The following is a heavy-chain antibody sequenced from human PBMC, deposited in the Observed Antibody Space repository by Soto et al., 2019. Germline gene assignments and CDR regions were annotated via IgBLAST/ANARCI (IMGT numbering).Heavy chain of an antibody. J-gene: IGHJ6*02. CDR3: AREGAYGSGLGYGMDV. CDR1: GGSISSGGYY. CDR2: IYYSGST. D-gene: IGHD3-10*01. Sequence: LSLTCTVSGGSISSGGYYWSWIRQHPGKGLEWIGYIYYSGSTYYNPSLKSRVTISVDTSKNQFSLKLSSVTAADTAVYYCAREGAYGSGLGYGMDVWGQGTTVTVSS. V-gene: IGHV4-31*03.